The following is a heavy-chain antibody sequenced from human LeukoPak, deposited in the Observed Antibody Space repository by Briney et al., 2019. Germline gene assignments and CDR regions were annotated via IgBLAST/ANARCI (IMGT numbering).Heavy chain of an antibody. D-gene: IGHD4-17*01. V-gene: IGHV3-30*04. Sequence: GGSLRFSCAASGFTFSSYAMHWVRQAPGKGLEWVAVISYDGSNKYYADSVKGRFTISRDNSKNTLYLQMNSLRAEDTAVYYCARGTLPVTRFDYWGQGTLVTVSS. CDR3: ARGTLPVTRFDY. J-gene: IGHJ4*02. CDR1: GFTFSSYA. CDR2: ISYDGSNK.